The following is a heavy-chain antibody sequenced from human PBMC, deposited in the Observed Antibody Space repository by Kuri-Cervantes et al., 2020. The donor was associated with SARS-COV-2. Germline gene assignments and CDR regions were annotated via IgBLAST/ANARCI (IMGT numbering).Heavy chain of an antibody. Sequence: GGSLRLSCAASGFTFSSYWMSWVRQAPGKGLEWVANIKQDGSEKYYVDSVKGRFTISRDNAKNSLYLQMNSLRAEDTAVYYCAILETLWLQGYFDYWGQGTLVTVSS. CDR2: IKQDGSEK. CDR1: GFTFSSYW. D-gene: IGHD3-10*01. CDR3: AILETLWLQGYFDY. V-gene: IGHV3-7*03. J-gene: IGHJ4*02.